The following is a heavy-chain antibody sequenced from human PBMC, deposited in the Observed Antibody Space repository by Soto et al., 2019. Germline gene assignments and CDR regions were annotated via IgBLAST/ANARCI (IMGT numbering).Heavy chain of an antibody. CDR2: ISHDGHA. D-gene: IGHD4-17*01. Sequence: SETLSLTCSVLDDSISDSRYYWGWIRQSPEKGLEWIGSISHDGHACYNPPLKSRVTLFADTSRNQFSLKMKSVTVADTALYFCARQVYGDYFGGNWFDPWGQGAPVTVSS. J-gene: IGHJ5*02. V-gene: IGHV4-39*01. CDR1: DDSISDSRYY. CDR3: ARQVYGDYFGGNWFDP.